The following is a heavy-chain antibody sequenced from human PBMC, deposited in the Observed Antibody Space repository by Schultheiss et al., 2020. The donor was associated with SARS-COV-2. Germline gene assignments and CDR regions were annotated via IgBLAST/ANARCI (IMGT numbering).Heavy chain of an antibody. J-gene: IGHJ6*03. D-gene: IGHD5-18*01. CDR3: ARARWGYSYGPYYYDYYMDV. Sequence: GESLKISCAASGFTFDDYGMSWVRQAPGKGLEWVSGINWNGGSTGYADSVKGRFTISRDNAKNSLYLQMNSLRAEDTALYYCARARWGYSYGPYYYDYYMDVWGKGTTVTVSS. V-gene: IGHV3-20*04. CDR1: GFTFDDYG. CDR2: INWNGGST.